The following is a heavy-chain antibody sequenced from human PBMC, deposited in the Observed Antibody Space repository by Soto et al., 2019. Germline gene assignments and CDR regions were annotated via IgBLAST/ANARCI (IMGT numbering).Heavy chain of an antibody. CDR3: TRRRDWTAMDPLDY. CDR1: GFTLSDSA. V-gene: IGHV3-73*02. J-gene: IGHJ4*02. Sequence: EVQLVESGGGLVQPGGSLKLSCAASGFTLSDSAMHWVRQASGKGLEWVGRIRSKVNTYATAYAASVKGRFTISRDDSVNTRYLQMNSLKAEDTAVYYCTRRRDWTAMDPLDYWGKGTLDTVSS. CDR2: IRSKVNTYAT. D-gene: IGHD5-18*01.